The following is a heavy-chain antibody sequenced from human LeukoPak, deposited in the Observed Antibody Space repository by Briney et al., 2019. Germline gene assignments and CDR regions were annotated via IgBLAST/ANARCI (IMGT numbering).Heavy chain of an antibody. J-gene: IGHJ4*02. CDR1: GFTFSNLW. Sequence: GGSLRLSCAASGFTFSNLWMSWVRQAPGKGLKWVANIKQDGSEKYYVDSVKGRFTISRDNAQNSLYLQMNSLRAEDTAIYYCATSTAAAGTYWGQGTLVTVSS. CDR3: ATSTAAAGTY. V-gene: IGHV3-7*03. D-gene: IGHD6-13*01. CDR2: IKQDGSEK.